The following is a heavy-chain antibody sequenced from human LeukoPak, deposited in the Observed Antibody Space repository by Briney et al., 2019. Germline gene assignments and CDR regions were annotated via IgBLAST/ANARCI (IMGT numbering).Heavy chain of an antibody. CDR3: ARQRRYCSSTSCRAEYFQH. Sequence: GESLKISCKGSGYSFTSYWIGWVRQMPGKGLEWMGIIYPGDSDTRYSPSFQGQVTISADKSINTTYLQWSSLKASDTAMYYCARQRRYCSSTSCRAEYFQHWGQGTLVTVSS. V-gene: IGHV5-51*01. D-gene: IGHD2-2*01. CDR1: GYSFTSYW. CDR2: IYPGDSDT. J-gene: IGHJ1*01.